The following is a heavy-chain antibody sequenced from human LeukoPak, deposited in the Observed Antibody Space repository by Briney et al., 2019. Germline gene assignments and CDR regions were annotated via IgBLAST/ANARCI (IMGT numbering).Heavy chain of an antibody. CDR2: IRYDGSNK. CDR3: ARTYCSGVSCYSIDY. J-gene: IGHJ4*02. D-gene: IGHD2-15*01. CDR1: GFTFSSYG. V-gene: IGHV3-30*02. Sequence: GGSLRLSCAASGFTFSSYGMHWVRQAPGKGLEWVAFIRYDGSNKYYADSVKGRFTISRDNAKNSLQLQMNSLRAEDTAVYYCARTYCSGVSCYSIDYWGQGTQVTVSS.